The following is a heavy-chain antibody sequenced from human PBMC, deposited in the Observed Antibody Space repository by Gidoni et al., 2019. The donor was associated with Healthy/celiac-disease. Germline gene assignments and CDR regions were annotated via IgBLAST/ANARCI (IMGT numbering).Heavy chain of an antibody. Sequence: QLQLQESGPGLVKPSETLSLPCTVSGGSLSRSSYYWGWIRQPPGKGLEWIGSIYYSGSTYYNPSLKSRVTISVDTSKNQFSLKLSSGTAADTAVYYCARQVDMEYWGFDYWGQGTLVTVSS. CDR2: IYYSGST. CDR1: GGSLSRSSYY. J-gene: IGHJ4*02. D-gene: IGHD3-16*01. CDR3: ARQVDMEYWGFDY. V-gene: IGHV4-39*01.